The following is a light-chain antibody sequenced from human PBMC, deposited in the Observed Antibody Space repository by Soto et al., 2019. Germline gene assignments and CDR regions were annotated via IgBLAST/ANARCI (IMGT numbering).Light chain of an antibody. J-gene: IGLJ1*01. CDR1: SSDVGGYDY. CDR2: EIT. Sequence: QSVLTQPASVSGSPGQSITISCTGTSSDVGGYDYVSWYQLHPGKAPKLMIYEITNRPSGVSYRFSGSKSGNTASLTISGLQGEDEADYYCSSYTSSSTYVFGTGTKVTVL. V-gene: IGLV2-14*01. CDR3: SSYTSSSTYV.